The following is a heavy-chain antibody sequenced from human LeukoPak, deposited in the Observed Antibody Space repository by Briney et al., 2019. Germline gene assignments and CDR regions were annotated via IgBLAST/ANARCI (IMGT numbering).Heavy chain of an antibody. CDR1: GYSISSGYY. V-gene: IGHV4-38-2*02. J-gene: IGHJ5*02. CDR2: IYHSGNT. Sequence: SETLSLTCAVSGYSISSGYYWGWIRQPPGKGLGGIGRIYHSGNTYYNPSLKSRVTISVDTSKNQFSLKLSSVTAADTAVYYCARDTLPAARRSWFDPWGQGTLVTVSS. D-gene: IGHD2-2*01. CDR3: ARDTLPAARRSWFDP.